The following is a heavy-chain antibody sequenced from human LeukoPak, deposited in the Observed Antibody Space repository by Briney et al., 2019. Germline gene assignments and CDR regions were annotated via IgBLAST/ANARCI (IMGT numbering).Heavy chain of an antibody. CDR3: ARDQRRYFDWLEEVDY. D-gene: IGHD3-9*01. CDR1: GGTFSSYA. CDR2: IIPILGTA. V-gene: IGHV1-69*04. Sequence: ASVKVSCKASGGTFSSYAISWVRQAPGQGLEWMGRIIPILGTANYAQKFQGRVTITADKSTSTAYMELSSLRSEDTAVYYCARDQRRYFDWLEEVDYWGQGTLVTVSS. J-gene: IGHJ4*02.